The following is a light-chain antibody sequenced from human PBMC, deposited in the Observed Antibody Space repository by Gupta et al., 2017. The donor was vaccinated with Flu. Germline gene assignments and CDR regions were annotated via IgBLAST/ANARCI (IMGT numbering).Light chain of an antibody. CDR1: FSVTTY. Sequence: EIVLTQSPATLSLFRGERATLSCRASFSVTTYLAWYQQKPGQAPRLLIYGASRRATGIPARFSGSGSGTDFTLTISSLEPEDFAVYYGQQHTNPHTFGGGTKVEIK. J-gene: IGKJ4*01. V-gene: IGKV3-11*01. CDR2: GAS. CDR3: QQHTNPHT.